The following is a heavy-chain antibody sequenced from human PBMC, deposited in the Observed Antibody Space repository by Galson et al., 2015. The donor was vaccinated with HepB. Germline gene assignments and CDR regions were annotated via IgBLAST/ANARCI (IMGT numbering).Heavy chain of an antibody. J-gene: IGHJ2*01. CDR3: ARSGYSSGWYPWYFDL. D-gene: IGHD6-19*01. CDR2: IDWDDDK. V-gene: IGHV2-70*04. CDR1: GFSLTTSGVR. Sequence: PALAKPTQTLTLTCTFSGFSLTTSGVRVGWIRQPPGKALEWVARIDWDDDKFYSTSLKTRLTISKDTSKNQVVLTMTNMDPVDTATYYCARSGYSSGWYPWYFDLWGRGTLVTVSS.